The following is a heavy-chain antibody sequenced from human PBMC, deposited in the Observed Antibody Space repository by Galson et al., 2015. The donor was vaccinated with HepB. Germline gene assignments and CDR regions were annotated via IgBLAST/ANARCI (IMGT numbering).Heavy chain of an antibody. J-gene: IGHJ6*02. Sequence: SVKVSCKASGYTFTSYAMHWVRQAPGQGLEWMGWINPNSGGTNYAQKFQGWVTMTRDTSISTAYMELSRLRSDDTAVYYCARERRGSGWYYYYGMDVWGQGTTVTVSS. CDR3: ARERRGSGWYYYYGMDV. CDR2: INPNSGGT. CDR1: GYTFTSYA. V-gene: IGHV1-2*04. D-gene: IGHD6-19*01.